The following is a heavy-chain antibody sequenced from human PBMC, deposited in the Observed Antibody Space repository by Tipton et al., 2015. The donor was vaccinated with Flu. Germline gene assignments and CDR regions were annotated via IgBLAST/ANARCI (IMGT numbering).Heavy chain of an antibody. CDR1: GFSSCIFA. V-gene: IGHV3-30*02. J-gene: IGHJ1*01. Sequence: SLRLSCAVSGFSSCIFAIQWVRQAPGKGLDWVAFIRYDGSTKYYADSVKGRFTISRDTSKNTLYLQMNSLRAEDTAVYYCAKDPQGSGWPEYFQHWGQGTLVTVSS. D-gene: IGHD6-25*01. CDR2: IRYDGSTK. CDR3: AKDPQGSGWPEYFQH.